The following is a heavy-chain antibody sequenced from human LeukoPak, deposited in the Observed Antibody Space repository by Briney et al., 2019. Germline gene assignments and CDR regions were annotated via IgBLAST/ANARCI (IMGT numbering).Heavy chain of an antibody. D-gene: IGHD3-22*01. V-gene: IGHV3-30*18. CDR3: AKEDYDSIGYLY. CDR2: ISYDGSNK. Sequence: AVISYDGSNKYYAGSVKGRFTISRDNSKSTLYLQMNSLRAEDTAVYYCAKEDYDSIGYLYWGQGTLVTVSS. J-gene: IGHJ4*02.